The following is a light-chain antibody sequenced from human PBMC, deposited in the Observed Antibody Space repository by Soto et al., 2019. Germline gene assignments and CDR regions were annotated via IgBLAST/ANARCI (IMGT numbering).Light chain of an antibody. CDR1: QSVSNY. Sequence: IVLTQSPATLSLSPGERATLSCRASQSVSNYLAWFRLKPGQAPRLLIYDGSTRATGIPARFSGSGSGTDFTLTISSLEPEEFAVYYCQQRNNWPWTFGQGTTVEIK. CDR2: DGS. CDR3: QQRNNWPWT. V-gene: IGKV3-11*01. J-gene: IGKJ1*01.